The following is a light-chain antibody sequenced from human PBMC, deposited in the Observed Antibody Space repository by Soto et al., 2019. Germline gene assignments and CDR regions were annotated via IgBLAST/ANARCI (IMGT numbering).Light chain of an antibody. Sequence: IQMTQSPSSLPASVGDRVTVTCRASQSIANYLAWYQQKPGRVPKLLIYAASTLQSGVPSRFTGSGSGTDFTLTINSLQPEDVATYYCQKCKTAPFTFGGGTKVDIK. CDR1: QSIANY. CDR3: QKCKTAPFT. CDR2: AAS. V-gene: IGKV1-27*01. J-gene: IGKJ4*01.